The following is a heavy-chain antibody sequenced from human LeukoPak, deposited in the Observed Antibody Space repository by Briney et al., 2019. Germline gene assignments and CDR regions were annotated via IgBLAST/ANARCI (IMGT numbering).Heavy chain of an antibody. CDR2: INHSGST. Sequence: SETLSLTCAVYGGSLSGYYWTWIRQPTGKGLEWIGEINHSGSTNYNPSLKSRLTISVDTSKNQFSVELSSVTAADTAVYYCARMGSTKEFDPWGQGTLVTVSS. CDR1: GGSLSGYY. CDR3: ARMGSTKEFDP. D-gene: IGHD6-13*01. J-gene: IGHJ5*02. V-gene: IGHV4-34*01.